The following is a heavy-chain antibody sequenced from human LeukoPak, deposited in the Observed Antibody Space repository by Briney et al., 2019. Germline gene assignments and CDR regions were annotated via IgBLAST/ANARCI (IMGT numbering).Heavy chain of an antibody. CDR3: TRDPAPAAGDY. CDR1: GFTFCDYA. CDR2: IRSKAYGGTT. D-gene: IGHD6-13*01. Sequence: GGSLRLSCTASGFTFCDYAMSWVRQAPGKGREWGGFIRSKAYGGTTEYAASVKGKFTISRDDSKSIAYLQMNSLKTEDTAVYYCTRDPAPAAGDYWGQGTLVTVSS. J-gene: IGHJ4*02. V-gene: IGHV3-49*04.